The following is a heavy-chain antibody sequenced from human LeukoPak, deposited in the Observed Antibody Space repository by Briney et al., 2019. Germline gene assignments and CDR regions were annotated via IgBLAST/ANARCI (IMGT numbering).Heavy chain of an antibody. Sequence: SETLSLTCIVSGYSISSGYYWGWIRQPPGKGLEWIGSIYHSESTYYNPSLKSRVTISVDTSKNQFSLKLSSVTAADTAVYYCARGVATITLPYYFDYWGQGTLVTVSS. D-gene: IGHD5-12*01. CDR2: IYHSEST. J-gene: IGHJ4*02. CDR1: GYSISSGYY. V-gene: IGHV4-38-2*02. CDR3: ARGVATITLPYYFDY.